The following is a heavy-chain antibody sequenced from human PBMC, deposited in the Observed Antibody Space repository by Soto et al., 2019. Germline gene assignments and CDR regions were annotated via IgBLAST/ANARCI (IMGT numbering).Heavy chain of an antibody. Sequence: ASVKVSCKASGYTFSNYYMHWVRQAPGQGLEWMGIINASGGSTNYAQKFQGRVTMTRDTSTSTVFMELSSLTSEDTAVYYCTRDTREQIYYYGMDAWGQGTTVTVSS. CDR1: GYTFSNYY. V-gene: IGHV1-46*01. J-gene: IGHJ6*02. CDR2: INASGGST. D-gene: IGHD1-1*01. CDR3: TRDTREQIYYYGMDA.